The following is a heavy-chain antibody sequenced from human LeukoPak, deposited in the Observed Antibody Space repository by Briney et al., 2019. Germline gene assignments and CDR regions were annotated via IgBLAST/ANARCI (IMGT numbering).Heavy chain of an antibody. Sequence: ASVKVSCKASGYTFPSYEINWVRQATGKGLEWMGWMNPNSGNTGYAQKFQGRVTMTRNTSISTAYMELSSLRSEDTAVYYCARRYYDFWSGYYFRFDPWGQGTLVTVSS. J-gene: IGHJ5*02. D-gene: IGHD3-3*01. CDR1: GYTFPSYE. V-gene: IGHV1-8*01. CDR3: ARRYYDFWSGYYFRFDP. CDR2: MNPNSGNT.